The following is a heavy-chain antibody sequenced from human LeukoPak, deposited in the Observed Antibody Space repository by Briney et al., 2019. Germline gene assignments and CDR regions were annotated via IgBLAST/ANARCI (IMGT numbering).Heavy chain of an antibody. V-gene: IGHV3-23*01. D-gene: IGHD4-17*01. CDR2: ISASGGTT. CDR1: EITYSRYV. Sequence: GGSLRLSCTSSEITYSRYVMGWLRQAPGKGPEWVSTISASGGTTYYADSVQGRFTISRDNSKNTLYLQMNSLRAEDTAVYYCATLYGDYNWYFDLWGRGTLVTVSP. CDR3: ATLYGDYNWYFDL. J-gene: IGHJ2*01.